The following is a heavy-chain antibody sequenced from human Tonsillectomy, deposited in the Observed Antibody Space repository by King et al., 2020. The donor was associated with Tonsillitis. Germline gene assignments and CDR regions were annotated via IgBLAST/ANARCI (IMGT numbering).Heavy chain of an antibody. CDR1: GGSIGSGSDY. CDR2: IYSRGST. D-gene: IGHD3-22*01. Sequence: QLQESGPGLVKPSQTLSLTCTVSGGSIGSGSDYWSWIRQPAGKGLEWIGRIYSRGSTNYNPSLTSRVSISIDTSKNQFSLKLTSVTAADTAVYYCARDGNYYYDTSGFYVRSFDKWVQG. V-gene: IGHV4-61*02. J-gene: IGHJ1*01. CDR3: ARDGNYYYDTSGFYVRSFDK.